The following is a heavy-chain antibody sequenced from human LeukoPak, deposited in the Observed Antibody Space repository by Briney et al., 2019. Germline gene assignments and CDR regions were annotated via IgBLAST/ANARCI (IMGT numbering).Heavy chain of an antibody. CDR3: ASWDWNPNYYFDY. J-gene: IGHJ4*02. CDR1: GYTFTGYY. CDR2: INPNSGGT. V-gene: IGHV1-2*06. D-gene: IGHD1-1*01. Sequence: ASVKVSCTTSGYTFTGYYMHWVRQAPGQGLEWMGRINPNSGGTNYAQKFQGRVAMTRDTSITTAYMELSSLRSDDTAVYYCASWDWNPNYYFDYWGQGTLVTVSS.